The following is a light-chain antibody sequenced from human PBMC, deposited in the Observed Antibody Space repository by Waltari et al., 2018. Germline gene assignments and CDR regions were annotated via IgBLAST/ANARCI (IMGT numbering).Light chain of an antibody. CDR2: GDR. CDR1: NIGGKS. CDR3: QVWDNTSDRVV. Sequence: SYVLTQPPSVSVAPGQPARITCGGNNIGGKSVHWYQQKPGQAPVLVVYGDRDRPSGIPGRFSGSNSGNTATLTISRVEAGDEADYYCQVWDNTSDRVVFGGGTRLTVL. J-gene: IGLJ2*01. V-gene: IGLV3-21*02.